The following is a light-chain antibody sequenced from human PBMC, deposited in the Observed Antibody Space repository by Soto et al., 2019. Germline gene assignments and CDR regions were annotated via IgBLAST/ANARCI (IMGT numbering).Light chain of an antibody. V-gene: IGLV2-14*01. CDR1: SSDVGGYNY. CDR2: DVS. Sequence: QSALTQPASVSGSPGQSITISCTGTSSDVGGYNYVSWYQQHPGKAPKLMIYDVSNRPSGVSNRFSGSKSGNTASLTISELQAEDEADYYCSSYTSSSTLIGGGTKLTVL. J-gene: IGLJ2*01. CDR3: SSYTSSSTL.